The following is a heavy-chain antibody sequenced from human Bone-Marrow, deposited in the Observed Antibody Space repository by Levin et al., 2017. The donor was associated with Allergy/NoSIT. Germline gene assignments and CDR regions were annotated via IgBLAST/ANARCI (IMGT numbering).Heavy chain of an antibody. CDR1: GFTFSSYF. V-gene: IGHV3-30-3*01. D-gene: IGHD3-10*01. J-gene: IGHJ3*02. CDR3: ARENYYESGVYAGAFDI. CDR2: ISYDGNIG. Sequence: AGGSLRLSCEASGFTFSSYFLHWVRQAPGKGLEWLTFISYDGNIGYEDSVRGRFTISRDNPRNTLYLQMTNLSPEDTAVYYCARENYYESGVYAGAFDIWGQGTMVIVSS.